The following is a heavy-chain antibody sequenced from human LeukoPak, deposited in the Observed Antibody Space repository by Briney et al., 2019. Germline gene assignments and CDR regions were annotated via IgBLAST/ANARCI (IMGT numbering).Heavy chain of an antibody. CDR2: IYYSGST. Sequence: SETLSLTCTVSGGSISSYYWSWIRQPPGKGLEWIGYIYYSGSTNYNPSLKSRVTISVDTSNNQFSLKLSSVTAADTAVYYCARHSTYYDFWSGSQTTNWFDPWGQGTLVTVSS. V-gene: IGHV4-59*01. CDR1: GGSISSYY. J-gene: IGHJ5*02. CDR3: ARHSTYYDFWSGSQTTNWFDP. D-gene: IGHD3-3*01.